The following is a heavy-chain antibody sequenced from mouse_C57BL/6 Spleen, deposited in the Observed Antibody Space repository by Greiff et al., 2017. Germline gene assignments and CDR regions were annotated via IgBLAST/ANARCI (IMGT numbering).Heavy chain of an antibody. J-gene: IGHJ2*01. D-gene: IGHD1-1*01. CDR3: ARRYFYYFDY. Sequence: VQLQQSGPELVKPGASVKISCKASGYTFTDYYMNWVKQSHGKSLEWIGDINPNNGGTSYNQKFKGKATLTVDKSSSTAYMELRSLTSEDSAVYYCARRYFYYFDYWGQGTTLTVSS. CDR2: INPNNGGT. V-gene: IGHV1-26*01. CDR1: GYTFTDYY.